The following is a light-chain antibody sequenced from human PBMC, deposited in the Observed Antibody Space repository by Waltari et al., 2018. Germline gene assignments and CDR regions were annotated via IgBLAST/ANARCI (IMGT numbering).Light chain of an antibody. CDR3: SSYTSSSTPYV. CDR1: SSDGGGYNY. CDR2: DFS. V-gene: IGLV2-14*03. J-gene: IGLJ1*01. Sequence: QSALTQPASVSGSPGQPITISLTGTSSDGGGYNYVSWYQQHPGKAPKRMIYDFSNRPSGVSNRFSGSKSGNTASLTISGLQAEDEADYYCSSYTSSSTPYVFGTGTKVTVL.